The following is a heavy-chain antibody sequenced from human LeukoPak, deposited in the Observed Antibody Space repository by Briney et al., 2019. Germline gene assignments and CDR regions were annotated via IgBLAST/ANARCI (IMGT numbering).Heavy chain of an antibody. Sequence: GESLKISCKGSGYSFTSYWISWVRQMPGKGLEWMGRIDPSDSYTNYSPSFQGHVTISADKSISTAYLQWSSLKASDTAMYYCARHGTGKYDDYAGGVNWFDPWGQGTLVTVSS. CDR2: IDPSDSYT. J-gene: IGHJ5*02. CDR1: GYSFTSYW. CDR3: ARHGTGKYDDYAGGVNWFDP. V-gene: IGHV5-10-1*01. D-gene: IGHD4-17*01.